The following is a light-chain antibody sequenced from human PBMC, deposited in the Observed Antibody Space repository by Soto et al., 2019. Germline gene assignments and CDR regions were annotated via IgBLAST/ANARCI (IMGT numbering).Light chain of an antibody. J-gene: IGKJ2*01. CDR3: QQYGSSPYT. CDR2: GAS. V-gene: IGKV3-15*01. CDR1: QSVSGN. Sequence: EVVMTQSPATLSVSPGERVTLSCTASQSVSGNLAWYQQKPGQAPRLLIHGASTRATDIPARFSGSGSGTEFTLTITSLQSEDFAVYYCQQYGSSPYTFGPGTKLGIK.